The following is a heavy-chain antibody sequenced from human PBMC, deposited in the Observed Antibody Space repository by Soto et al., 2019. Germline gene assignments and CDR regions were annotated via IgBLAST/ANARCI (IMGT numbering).Heavy chain of an antibody. Sequence: GASVKVSCKASGGTFSSYAISWARQAPGQGLEWMGGIIPIFGTANYAQKFQGRVTITADESTSTAYMELSSLRSEDTAVYYCARDARGYSYGSYYYYGMDVWGQGTTVTVS. CDR2: IIPIFGTA. D-gene: IGHD5-18*01. V-gene: IGHV1-69*13. CDR3: ARDARGYSYGSYYYYGMDV. J-gene: IGHJ6*02. CDR1: GGTFSSYA.